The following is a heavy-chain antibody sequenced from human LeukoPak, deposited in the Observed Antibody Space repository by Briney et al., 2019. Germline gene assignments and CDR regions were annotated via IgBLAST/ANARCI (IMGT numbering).Heavy chain of an antibody. CDR2: ISSSGSTI. V-gene: IGHV3-48*03. J-gene: IGHJ3*02. CDR3: ARANYFDSSGYYEVDAFDI. D-gene: IGHD3-22*01. CDR1: GFRFDDYD. Sequence: GGSLRLSCTGSGFRFDDYDMTWVRQAPGKGLEWVSYISSSGSTIYYADSVKGRFTISRDNAKNSLFLQMNSLRAEDTAVYYCARANYFDSSGYYEVDAFDIWGQGTMVTVSS.